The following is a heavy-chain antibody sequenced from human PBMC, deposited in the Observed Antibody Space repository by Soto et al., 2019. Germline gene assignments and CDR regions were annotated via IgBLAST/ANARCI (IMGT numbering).Heavy chain of an antibody. V-gene: IGHV3-30*04. CDR2: ISRDGSNK. Sequence: GGSLRLSCAASGFTFSRYAIHWVRQAPGKGLEWVAVISRDGSNKYYVDSVKGRFTITRDNSKNTLYLQMNSLRDEDTAVYYCARSRNSAVADSFDFWGQGTLVTVSS. D-gene: IGHD3-10*01. J-gene: IGHJ4*02. CDR1: GFTFSRYA. CDR3: ARSRNSAVADSFDF.